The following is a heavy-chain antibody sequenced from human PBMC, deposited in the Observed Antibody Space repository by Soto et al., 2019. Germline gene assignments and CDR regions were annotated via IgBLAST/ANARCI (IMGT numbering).Heavy chain of an antibody. CDR2: ISSSSTI. J-gene: IGHJ6*02. Sequence: GGSLRLSCAASGFTFSSYSMNWVRQAPWKGLEWVSYISSSSTIYYADSVKGRFTISRDNAKNSLYLQMNSLRDEDTAVYYCARDLDEAGPSYYYYGMDVWGQGTTVTVSS. CDR1: GFTFSSYS. V-gene: IGHV3-48*02. CDR3: ARDLDEAGPSYYYYGMDV. D-gene: IGHD6-13*01.